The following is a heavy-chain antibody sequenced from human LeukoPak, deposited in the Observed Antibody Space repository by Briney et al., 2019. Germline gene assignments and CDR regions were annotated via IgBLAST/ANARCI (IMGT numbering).Heavy chain of an antibody. Sequence: SETLSLTCTVSGGSISSSSYYWGWIRQPPGKGLEWIGSIYYSGSTYYNPSLKSRVAISVDTSKNQFSLKLSSVTAADTAVYYCARGGVARKGFDWGQGTLVTVSS. D-gene: IGHD6-19*01. J-gene: IGHJ4*02. CDR3: ARGGVARKGFD. CDR1: GGSISSSSYY. CDR2: IYYSGST. V-gene: IGHV4-39*07.